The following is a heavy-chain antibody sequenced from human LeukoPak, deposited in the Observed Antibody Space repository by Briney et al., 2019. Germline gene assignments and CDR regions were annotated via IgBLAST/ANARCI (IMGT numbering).Heavy chain of an antibody. CDR1: GFTSSSYA. CDR3: AKGYDTMVREEKGDY. V-gene: IGHV3-23*01. D-gene: IGHD3-10*01. CDR2: ISGSGGST. Sequence: GGSLRLSCAASGFTSSSYAMSWVRQAPGKGLEWVSAISGSGGSTYYADSVKGRFTISRDNSKNTLYLQMNSLRAEDTAVYYCAKGYDTMVREEKGDYWGQGTLVTVSS. J-gene: IGHJ4*02.